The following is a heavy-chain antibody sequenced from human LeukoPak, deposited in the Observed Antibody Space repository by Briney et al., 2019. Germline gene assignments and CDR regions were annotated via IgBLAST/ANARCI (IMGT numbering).Heavy chain of an antibody. CDR2: IYRGGAT. V-gene: IGHV3-53*01. CDR3: ARDQVS. Sequence: GGSVRLSCAASGLTFSNYAMSWFRQAPGKGLEWVSVIYRGGATNYADSVKGRFTISRDNSKNTLYLQMSSLRAEDTAVYYCARDQVSWGQGTLVSVSP. J-gene: IGHJ5*02. D-gene: IGHD1-14*01. CDR1: GLTFSNYA.